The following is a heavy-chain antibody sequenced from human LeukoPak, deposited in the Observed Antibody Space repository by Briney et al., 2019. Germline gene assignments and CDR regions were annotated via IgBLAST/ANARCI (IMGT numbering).Heavy chain of an antibody. Sequence: PGGSLRLSCAASGFTFSSYGMHWVRQAPGKGLESVAFIRYDGSNKYYADSVKGRFTISRDNSKNTPYLQMNSLRAEDTAVYYCAKDTDGYSSSWYAWYFDLWGRGTLVTVSS. J-gene: IGHJ2*01. V-gene: IGHV3-30*02. D-gene: IGHD6-13*01. CDR2: IRYDGSNK. CDR1: GFTFSSYG. CDR3: AKDTDGYSSSWYAWYFDL.